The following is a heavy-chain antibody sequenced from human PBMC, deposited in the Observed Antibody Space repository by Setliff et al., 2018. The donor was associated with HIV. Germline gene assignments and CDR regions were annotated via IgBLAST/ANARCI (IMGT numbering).Heavy chain of an antibody. CDR3: ARDDYDISTGYYPD. CDR2: IRSSGSTI. V-gene: IGHV3-48*03. Sequence: PGGSLRLSCAASGFTFSSYEMNWVRQAPGKGLEWVSDIRSSGSTIYYADSVRGRFTISRDNAKSSLYLQMTSLRAEDTAVYYCARDDYDISTGYYPDWGQGTLVTVSS. J-gene: IGHJ4*02. CDR1: GFTFSSYE. D-gene: IGHD3-9*01.